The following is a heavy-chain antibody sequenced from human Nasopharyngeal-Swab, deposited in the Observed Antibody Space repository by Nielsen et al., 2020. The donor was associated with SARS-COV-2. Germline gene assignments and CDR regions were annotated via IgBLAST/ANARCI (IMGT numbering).Heavy chain of an antibody. CDR1: GFTFSGSA. Sequence: GESPKTSCAASGFTFSGSALHWVRQASGKGLEWVGRIRSKANSYATAYAASVKGRFTILRDDSKNTAYLQMNSLKTEDTAVYYCTHGDTAMVTGASYWGQGTLVTVSS. CDR3: THGDTAMVTGASY. V-gene: IGHV3-73*01. CDR2: IRSKANSYAT. D-gene: IGHD5-18*01. J-gene: IGHJ4*02.